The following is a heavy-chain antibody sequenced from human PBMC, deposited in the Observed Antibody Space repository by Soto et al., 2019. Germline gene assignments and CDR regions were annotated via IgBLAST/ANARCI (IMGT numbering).Heavy chain of an antibody. V-gene: IGHV4-34*01. D-gene: IGHD5-18*01. CDR2: INHSGST. CDR3: ARGREYSYGFRYYGMDV. J-gene: IGHJ6*02. Sequence: QVQLQQWGAGLLKPSETLSLTCAVYGGSFSGYYWSWIRQPPGKGLEWIGEINHSGSTNYNPSLKSRVTISVDTSKNQFSLKLSSVTAADTAVYYCARGREYSYGFRYYGMDVWGQGTTVTVSS. CDR1: GGSFSGYY.